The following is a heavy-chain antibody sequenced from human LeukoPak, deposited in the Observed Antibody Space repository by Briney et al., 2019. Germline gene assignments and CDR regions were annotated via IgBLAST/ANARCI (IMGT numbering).Heavy chain of an antibody. V-gene: IGHV3-30-5*02. J-gene: IGHJ3*02. CDR2: IRYDGSNKYDGSNE. CDR1: GFTFSNYG. CDR3: AKVYYYDSSGYYPLFRAFDI. Sequence: GGSLRLSCSSSGFTFSNYGMHWVRQAPGKGLEWVAFIRYDGSNKYDGSNEYYTDSVKGRFTISRDNSKNTLYLQMNSLRAEDTAVYYCAKVYYYDSSGYYPLFRAFDIWGQGTMVTVSS. D-gene: IGHD3-22*01.